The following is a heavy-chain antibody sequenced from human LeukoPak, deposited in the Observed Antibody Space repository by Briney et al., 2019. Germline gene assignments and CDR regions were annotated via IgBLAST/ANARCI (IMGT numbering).Heavy chain of an antibody. D-gene: IGHD3-22*01. CDR1: GYTFSSYG. V-gene: IGHV1-18*01. Sequence: ASVKVSCKASGYTFSSYGISWVRQAPGQGLEWMGWISAYNGNTNYAQKLQGRVTMTTDTSTSTAYMELRSLRSDDAAVYYCASTLPRGVVVITTDYYYYGMDVWGQGTTVTVSS. J-gene: IGHJ6*02. CDR3: ASTLPRGVVVITTDYYYYGMDV. CDR2: ISAYNGNT.